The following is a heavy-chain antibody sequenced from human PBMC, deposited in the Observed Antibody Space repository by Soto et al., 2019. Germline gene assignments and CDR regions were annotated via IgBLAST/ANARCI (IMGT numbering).Heavy chain of an antibody. D-gene: IGHD5-12*01. V-gene: IGHV3-30*18. Sequence: QVHLVASGGGVVQPGRSLRLSCAASGFTFSTYGMHWVRQAPGKGLEWVALISYDVSDKYYADSVKGRFTISRDNSKNTLYLQMNSLSQEDRVVYSCAKDDTYDSWKNYCYSGMDVWVRETTVTVSS. CDR3: AKDDTYDSWKNYCYSGMDV. CDR2: ISYDVSDK. CDR1: GFTFSTYG. J-gene: IGHJ6*02.